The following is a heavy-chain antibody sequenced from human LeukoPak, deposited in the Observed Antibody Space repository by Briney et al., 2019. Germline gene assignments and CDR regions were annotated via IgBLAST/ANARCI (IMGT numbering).Heavy chain of an antibody. CDR2: ISYDGSNK. D-gene: IGHD3-10*01. Sequence: PGGSLRLSCAASGFTFSSYAMHWVRQAPGKGLEWVAVISYDGSNKYYADSVKGRFTISRDNSKNTLYLQMNSLRAEDTAVYYCARDLADGSGSHYNWFDPWGQGTLVTVSS. V-gene: IGHV3-30*14. CDR1: GFTFSSYA. CDR3: ARDLADGSGSHYNWFDP. J-gene: IGHJ5*02.